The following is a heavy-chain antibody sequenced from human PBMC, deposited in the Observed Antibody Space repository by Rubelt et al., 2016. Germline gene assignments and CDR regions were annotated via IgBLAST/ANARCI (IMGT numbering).Heavy chain of an antibody. J-gene: IGHJ6*02. CDR1: GGTFSSYA. CDR2: ISAYNGNT. Sequence: QVQLVQSGAEVKKPGSSVKVSCKASGGTFSSYAISWVRQAPGQGLEWMGWISAYNGNTNYAQKLQGRVTMTTDTSTSKASMGVRDLRPDDTAVYYCARVLRPSGAAGPSTGYGMDVWGQGTTVTVSS. V-gene: IGHV1-18*01. D-gene: IGHD6-13*01. CDR3: ARVLRPSGAAGPSTGYGMDV.